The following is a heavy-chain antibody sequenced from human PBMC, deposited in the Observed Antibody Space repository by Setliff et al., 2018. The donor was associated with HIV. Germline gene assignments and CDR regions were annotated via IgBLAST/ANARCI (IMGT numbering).Heavy chain of an antibody. Sequence: GGSLRLSCAASGLSISSNYMSWVRQAPGKGLEWVSSIYSGGDAYYSDSLKGRFTISRDNSRNTLYLQMSSLRADDTAVYYCARVVGVIGSQDYFDYWGQGVLVTVSS. J-gene: IGHJ4*02. CDR1: GLSISSNY. CDR3: ARVVGVIGSQDYFDY. CDR2: IYSGGDA. V-gene: IGHV3-66*02. D-gene: IGHD2-15*01.